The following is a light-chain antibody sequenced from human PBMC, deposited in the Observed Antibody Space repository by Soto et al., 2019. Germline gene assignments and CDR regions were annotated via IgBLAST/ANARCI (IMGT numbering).Light chain of an antibody. J-gene: IGLJ2*01. V-gene: IGLV3-21*04. CDR3: QVWDSSSDHRGV. CDR2: YDS. CDR1: NIGSKS. Sequence: SYELTQPPSVSVAPGKTARITCGGNNIGSKSVHWYQQKPGQAPVLVIYYDSDRPSGIPEQFSGSNSGNTATLTISRVEAGDEADYYCQVWDSSSDHRGVFGGGTKLTVL.